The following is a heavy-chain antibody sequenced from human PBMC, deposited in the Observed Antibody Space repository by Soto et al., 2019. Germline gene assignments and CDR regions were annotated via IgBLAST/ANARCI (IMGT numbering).Heavy chain of an antibody. CDR3: ARHLGKQYYYGSGSYPTYYYGMDV. V-gene: IGHV4-39*01. CDR1: GGSISSSSYY. J-gene: IGHJ6*02. D-gene: IGHD3-10*01. Sequence: PSETLSLTCTASGGSISSSSYYWGWIRQPPGKGLEWIGSIYYSGSTYYNPSLKSRVTISVDTSKNQFSLKLSSVTAADTAVYYCARHLGKQYYYGSGSYPTYYYGMDVWGQGTTVTVSS. CDR2: IYYSGST.